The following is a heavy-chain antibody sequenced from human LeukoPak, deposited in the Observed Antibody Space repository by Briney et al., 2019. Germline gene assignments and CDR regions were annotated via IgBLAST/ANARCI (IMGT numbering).Heavy chain of an antibody. J-gene: IGHJ3*01. CDR3: ARELGINAFDV. CDR1: GYTLTDNH. D-gene: IGHD1-26*01. CDR2: IDPNSGVT. V-gene: IGHV1-2*02. Sequence: ASVKVSCKASGYTLTDNHLYWVRQAPGQGLEWMGWIDPNSGVTNFAENFQGRLTMTTDTSISTAYMELSRLTSDDTTVYYCARELGINAFDVWGQGTLVTVSS.